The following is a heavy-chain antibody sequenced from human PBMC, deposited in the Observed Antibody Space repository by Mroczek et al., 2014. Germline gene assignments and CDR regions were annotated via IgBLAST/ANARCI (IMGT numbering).Heavy chain of an antibody. CDR3: ARDPRGFGIAARDPQQKND. V-gene: IGHV3-48*01. CDR2: ISSSSSTI. J-gene: IGHJ4*02. CDR1: GFTFSSYS. Sequence: VQLVQSGGGLVQPGGSLRLSCAASGFTFSSYSMNWVRQAPGKGLEWVSYISSSSSTIYYADSVKGRFTISRDNAKNSLYLQMNSLRAEDTAVYYCARDPRGFGIAARDPQQKNDWGQGTLVT. D-gene: IGHD6-6*01.